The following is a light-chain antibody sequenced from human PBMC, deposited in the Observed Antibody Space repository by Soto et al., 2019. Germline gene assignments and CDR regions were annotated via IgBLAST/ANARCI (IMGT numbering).Light chain of an antibody. CDR1: QSVNSN. V-gene: IGKV3-15*01. J-gene: IGKJ2*01. CDR2: GTS. Sequence: ETVMTQSPATLSVSPGERATLSCRASQSVNSNLAWYQQKPGQAPRLLIYGTSTRATGIPARFSGSGSGTEFTLTISSLQSEDFAVYYCQQYTNWPPYTFGQGTKLETK. CDR3: QQYTNWPPYT.